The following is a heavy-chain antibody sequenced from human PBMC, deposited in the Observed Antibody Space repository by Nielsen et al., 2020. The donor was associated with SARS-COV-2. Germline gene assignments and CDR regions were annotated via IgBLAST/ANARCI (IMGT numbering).Heavy chain of an antibody. V-gene: IGHV3-15*01. D-gene: IGHD6-6*01. CDR2: IKSKTDGGTT. J-gene: IGHJ5*02. Sequence: WIRQPPGKGLEWVGRIKSKTDGGTTDYAAPVKGRFTIPRDDSKNTLYLQMNSLKAEDTAVYYCARAPKRAARFDVGNWFDPWGQGTLVTVSS. CDR3: ARAPKRAARFDVGNWFDP.